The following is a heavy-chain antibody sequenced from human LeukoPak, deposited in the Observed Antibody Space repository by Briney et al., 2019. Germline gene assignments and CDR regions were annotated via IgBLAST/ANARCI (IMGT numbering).Heavy chain of an antibody. V-gene: IGHV1-2*02. CDR2: INPNSGGI. D-gene: IGHD2-15*01. Sequence: ASVKVSCKASGYTFTGYYMHWVRQAPGQGLEWMGWINPNSGGINYAQKFQGRVTMTRDTSISTAYMELSRLRSDDTAVCYCARGGVGGIVVVVAAHFDYWGQGTLVTVSS. CDR3: ARGGVGGIVVVVAAHFDY. J-gene: IGHJ4*02. CDR1: GYTFTGYY.